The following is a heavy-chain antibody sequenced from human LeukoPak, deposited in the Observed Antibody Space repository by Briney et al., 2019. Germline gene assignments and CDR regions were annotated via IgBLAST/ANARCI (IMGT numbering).Heavy chain of an antibody. J-gene: IGHJ4*02. D-gene: IGHD5-18*01. V-gene: IGHV1-2*02. CDR1: GYTFTGYY. CDR3: ARGTGEGYTYGRYYFDY. CDR2: IYPNSGGT. Sequence: ASVKVSCKASGYTFTGYYIHWVRQAPGQGLEWMGWIYPNSGGTNYALKFQGRVTMTRDTSISTAYMELSRLRSDDTAVYYCARGTGEGYTYGRYYFDYWGQGTLVTVSS.